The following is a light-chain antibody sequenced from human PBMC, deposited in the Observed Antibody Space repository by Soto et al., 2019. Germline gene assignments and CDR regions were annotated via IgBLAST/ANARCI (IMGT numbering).Light chain of an antibody. Sequence: QSVLTQPPSVSGAPGQRVTISCTGSRSNIGAGYDVHWYQQLPGRAPKFVIYNYNQRPSGVPDRMSGSKSGTSATLAIGGLQSEDEADYYCAVWDDNLNGYMFATGTKLTVL. CDR2: NYN. V-gene: IGLV1-40*01. J-gene: IGLJ1*01. CDR3: AVWDDNLNGYM. CDR1: RSNIGAGYD.